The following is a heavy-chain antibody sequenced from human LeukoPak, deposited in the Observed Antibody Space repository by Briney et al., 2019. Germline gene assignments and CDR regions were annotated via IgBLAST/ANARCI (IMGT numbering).Heavy chain of an antibody. CDR3: AKNGEVLSWFDP. CDR1: GFTFSSYA. Sequence: GGSLRLSCAASGFTFSSYAMSWVRQAPGRGLEWVSAISASGDRTYYADSVEGRFTISRDNSKNTLYLQMNSLRAEDTAVYSCAKNGEVLSWFDPWGQRTLVTVSS. V-gene: IGHV3-23*01. CDR2: ISASGDRT. J-gene: IGHJ5*02. D-gene: IGHD3-10*01.